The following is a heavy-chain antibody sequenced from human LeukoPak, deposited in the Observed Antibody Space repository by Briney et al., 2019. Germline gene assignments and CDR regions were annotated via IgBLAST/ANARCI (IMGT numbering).Heavy chain of an antibody. CDR2: ISGGGGIT. CDR1: AFTFSRSA. J-gene: IGHJ4*02. CDR3: AKGGSTGTTEDVVDY. D-gene: IGHD1-7*01. Sequence: PGGSLRLSCAASAFTFSRSAMSWVRQAPGKGLEWVSVISGGGGITNYADSVKGRFTISRDNSNNTLSLQMNSLRVEDTAVYYCAKGGSTGTTEDVVDYWGQGTLVTVSS. V-gene: IGHV3-23*01.